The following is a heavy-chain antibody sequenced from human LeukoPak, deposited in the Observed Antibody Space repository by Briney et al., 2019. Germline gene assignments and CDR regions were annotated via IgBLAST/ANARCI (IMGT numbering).Heavy chain of an antibody. V-gene: IGHV4-39*01. CDR3: AGLPHLAI. Sequence: SETLSLTCTVSGGSISSSGYSWGWIRQPPGKGLEWIGNIFYGGSTYYNPSLKTRFTISIDTSKNQFSLKLSSVTAADTAVYYCAGLPHLAIWGQGTVVTVSS. J-gene: IGHJ3*02. CDR2: IFYGGST. CDR1: GGSISSSGYS.